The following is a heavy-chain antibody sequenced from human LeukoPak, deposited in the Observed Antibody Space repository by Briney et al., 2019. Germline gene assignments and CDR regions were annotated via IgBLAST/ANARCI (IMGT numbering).Heavy chain of an antibody. Sequence: QTGGSLRLSCAASGFTFSSYAMSWVRQAPGKGQEWVSAISGSGGSTYYAGSVKGRFTISRDNSKNTLYLQMNSLRAEDTAVYYCAKDKGYSSGWYFDYWGQGTLVTVSS. CDR2: ISGSGGST. J-gene: IGHJ4*02. D-gene: IGHD6-19*01. CDR1: GFTFSSYA. CDR3: AKDKGYSSGWYFDY. V-gene: IGHV3-23*01.